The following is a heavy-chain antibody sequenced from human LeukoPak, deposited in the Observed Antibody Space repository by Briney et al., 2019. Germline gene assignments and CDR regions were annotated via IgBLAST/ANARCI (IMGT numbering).Heavy chain of an antibody. D-gene: IGHD3-3*01. CDR2: IIPIFGTA. CDR1: GGTFSSYA. CDR3: ARVRYDFWSGYYGWFDP. V-gene: IGHV1-69*01. J-gene: IGHJ5*02. Sequence: SVKVSCKASGGTFSSYAISWVRQAPGQGLEWMGGIIPIFGTANYAQKFQGRVTITADESTSTAYMELSSLRSEDTAVYHCARVRYDFWSGYYGWFDPWGQGTLVTVSS.